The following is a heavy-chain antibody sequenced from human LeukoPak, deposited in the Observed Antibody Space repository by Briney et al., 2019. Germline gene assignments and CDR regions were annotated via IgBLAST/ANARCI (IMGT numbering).Heavy chain of an antibody. V-gene: IGHV3-30*18. CDR1: GFTFSSYG. Sequence: GGSLRLSCAASGFTFSSYGMHWVRQAPGKGLEWVAVISYDGSNKYYADSVKGRFTISRDNSKNTLYLQMNSLRAEDTAVYYCAKILTEHRPAFDIWGQGTMVTVSS. D-gene: IGHD2-15*01. CDR2: ISYDGSNK. CDR3: AKILTEHRPAFDI. J-gene: IGHJ3*02.